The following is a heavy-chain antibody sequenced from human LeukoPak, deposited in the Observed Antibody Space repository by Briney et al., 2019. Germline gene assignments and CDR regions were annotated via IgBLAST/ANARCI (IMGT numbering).Heavy chain of an antibody. Sequence: SETLSLTCTVSGGSISSYYWSWIRQPAGKGLEWIGRIYSTGSTNYNPSLKSRVTMSVDTSKNQFSLRLRSVTAADTAVYYCARKIDSAGTAVFDFWGRGALVTVS. D-gene: IGHD6-13*01. CDR3: ARKIDSAGTAVFDF. CDR1: GGSISSYY. J-gene: IGHJ4*02. CDR2: IYSTGST. V-gene: IGHV4-4*07.